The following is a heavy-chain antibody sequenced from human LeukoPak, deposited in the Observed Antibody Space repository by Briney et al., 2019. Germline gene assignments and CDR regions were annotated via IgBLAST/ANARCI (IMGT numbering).Heavy chain of an antibody. CDR3: ARGTSSSSRPRLRYFDY. J-gene: IGHJ4*02. V-gene: IGHV4-59*01. CDR1: GGSISSYY. CDR2: IYYSGST. D-gene: IGHD6-6*01. Sequence: SETLSLTCTVSGGSISSYYWSWIRQPPGKGLEWIGYIYYSGSTNYNPSLKSRVTISVDTSKNQFSLKLSSVTAADTAVYYCARGTSSSSRPRLRYFDYWGQGTLVTVSS.